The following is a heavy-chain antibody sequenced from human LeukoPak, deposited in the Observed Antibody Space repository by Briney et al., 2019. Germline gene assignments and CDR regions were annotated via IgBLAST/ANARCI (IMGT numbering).Heavy chain of an antibody. CDR3: ARGSSSRWFDP. J-gene: IGHJ5*02. D-gene: IGHD6-6*01. CDR2: IYYSGST. Sequence: PSETLSLTCAVYGGSFSGYYWSWIRQPPGKGLEWIGYIYYSGSTNYNPSLKSRVTISVDTSKNQFSLKLSSVTAADTAVYYCARGSSSRWFDPWGQGTLVTVSS. V-gene: IGHV4-59*08. CDR1: GGSFSGYY.